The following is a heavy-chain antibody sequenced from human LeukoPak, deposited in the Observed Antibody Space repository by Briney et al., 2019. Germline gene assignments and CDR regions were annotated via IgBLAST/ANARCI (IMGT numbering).Heavy chain of an antibody. Sequence: PGGSLRLSCAASGFTFSSYAMSWVRQAPGKGLEWVSAISGSGGSAYYADSVKGRFTISRDNSKNTLCLQMNSLRAEDTAVYYCAKVPNQRFYYYYMDVWGKGTTVTVSS. J-gene: IGHJ6*03. CDR3: AKVPNQRFYYYYMDV. V-gene: IGHV3-23*01. CDR1: GFTFSSYA. D-gene: IGHD1-14*01. CDR2: ISGSGGSA.